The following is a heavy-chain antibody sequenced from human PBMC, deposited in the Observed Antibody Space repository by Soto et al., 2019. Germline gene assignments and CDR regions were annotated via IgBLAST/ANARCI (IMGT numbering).Heavy chain of an antibody. Sequence: EVQLLESGGGLVQPGGSLRVSCAASGFTFSSYWMHWVRQVPGKGLVWVSRLNSDESTTDYADSVKGRFTISRDNAENMLYLQMNSLRAEDTAVYYCGRGESRMFGWRGLDVWGQGTTVTVSS. V-gene: IGHV3-74*01. CDR2: LNSDESTT. CDR1: GFTFSSYW. CDR3: GRGESRMFGWRGLDV. J-gene: IGHJ6*02. D-gene: IGHD6-19*01.